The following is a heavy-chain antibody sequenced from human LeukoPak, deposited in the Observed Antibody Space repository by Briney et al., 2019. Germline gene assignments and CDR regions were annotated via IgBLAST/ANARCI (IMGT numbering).Heavy chain of an antibody. V-gene: IGHV4-59*08. CDR2: INYSGST. J-gene: IGHJ4*02. D-gene: IGHD3-22*01. CDR1: GGSISSYY. CDR3: AKRNAENYDSSGYPLYYFDY. Sequence: SSETLSLTCTVSGGSISSYYWSWIRQPPGKGLEWIGYINYSGSTNYNPSLKSRVTISVDTSKNHFSLTLSSVTAADTAVYYCAKRNAENYDSSGYPLYYFDYWGQGSLVTVSS.